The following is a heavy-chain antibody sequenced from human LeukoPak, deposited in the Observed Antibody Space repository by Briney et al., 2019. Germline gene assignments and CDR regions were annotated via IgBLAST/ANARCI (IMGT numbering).Heavy chain of an antibody. CDR1: GDSVSSNSAT. J-gene: IGHJ3*02. CDR3: ARVSSPWSPRDAFDI. V-gene: IGHV6-1*01. CDR2: TYYKSKWYN. Sequence: SQTLSLTCAISGDSVSSNSATWNWIRQSPSRGLEWLGRTYYKSKWYNDYAVSVKSRITINSDTSKNQFSLQLNSMTPEDTAVYYCARVSSPWSPRDAFDIWGQGTMVTVSS. D-gene: IGHD1-26*01.